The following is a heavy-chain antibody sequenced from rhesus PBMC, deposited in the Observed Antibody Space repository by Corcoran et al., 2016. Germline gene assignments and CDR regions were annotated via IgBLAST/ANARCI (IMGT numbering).Heavy chain of an antibody. D-gene: IGHD2-39*02. CDR2: IYGSGSST. CDR3: ARAPLEWWSFDY. V-gene: IGHV4-169*02. CDR1: GGSISSSY. J-gene: IGHJ4*01. Sequence: QLQLQESGPGLVKPSETLSVTCAVSGGSISSSYWSWIRQAPGKGLEWIGYIYGSGSSTNYNPSLNGRVTLSVDPSKNQLSLKLSSVTAADTAVYYCARAPLEWWSFDYWGQGVLVTVSS.